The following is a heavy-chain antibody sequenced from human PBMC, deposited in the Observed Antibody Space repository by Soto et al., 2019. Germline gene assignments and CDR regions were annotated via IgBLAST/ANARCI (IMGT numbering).Heavy chain of an antibody. CDR2: ISGGGDRT. J-gene: IGHJ2*01. CDR1: GFTFINYA. Sequence: EVQLLESGGGLVQPGGSLRLSCVGSGFTFINYAMNWVRQTPGKGLEWVSKISGGGDRTFDADTVKGRFTISRDNSKNTVNLQMNSLTADDTAVYYCARKVLGSTSRPDWWYFDLWGRGTLVTVSS. D-gene: IGHD2-2*01. CDR3: ARKVLGSTSRPDWWYFDL. V-gene: IGHV3-23*01.